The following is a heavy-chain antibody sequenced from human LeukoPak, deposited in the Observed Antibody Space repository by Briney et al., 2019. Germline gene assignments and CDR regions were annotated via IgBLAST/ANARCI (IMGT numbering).Heavy chain of an antibody. V-gene: IGHV3-53*01. Sequence: PGGSLRLSCAASWLTPSSSYMSWVRQAPGKGLEWVSIIYNDGSTYYADSMKGRFTISRDNSKNTLYLQVNSLRAEDTAMYYCARNILFAFDIWGQGTMVTVSS. CDR1: WLTPSSSY. CDR2: IYNDGST. J-gene: IGHJ3*02. CDR3: ARNILFAFDI.